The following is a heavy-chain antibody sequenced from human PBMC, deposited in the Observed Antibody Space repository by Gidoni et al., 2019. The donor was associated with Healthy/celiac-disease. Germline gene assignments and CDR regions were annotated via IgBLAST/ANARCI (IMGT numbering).Heavy chain of an antibody. Sequence: EVQLVESGGGLVQPGGSLRLSCAASGFTCSSYWMHWVRQAPGKGLVWVPRINSDGSSTSYAASVKGRFTISRDNAKNTLYLQMNSLRAEDTAVYYCARGDLEWLPYYYYGMDVWGQGTTVTVSS. CDR1: GFTCSSYW. D-gene: IGHD3-3*01. CDR2: INSDGSST. J-gene: IGHJ6*02. V-gene: IGHV3-74*01. CDR3: ARGDLEWLPYYYYGMDV.